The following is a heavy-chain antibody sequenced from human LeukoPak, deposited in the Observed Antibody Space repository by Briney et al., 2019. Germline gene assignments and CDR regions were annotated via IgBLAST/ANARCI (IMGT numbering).Heavy chain of an antibody. J-gene: IGHJ4*02. CDR2: IRYDGSNK. Sequence: PGRSLRLSCAASGFTFSSYGMHWVRQAPGKGLEWVAFIRYDGSNKYYADSVKGRFTISRDNSKNTLYLQMNSLRAEDTAVYYCAKDGAPISFGGVILSYFDYWGQGTLVTVSS. CDR3: AKDGAPISFGGVILSYFDY. CDR1: GFTFSSYG. D-gene: IGHD3-16*01. V-gene: IGHV3-30*02.